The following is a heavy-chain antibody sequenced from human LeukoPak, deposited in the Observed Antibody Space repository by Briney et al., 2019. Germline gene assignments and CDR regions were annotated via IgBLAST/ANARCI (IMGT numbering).Heavy chain of an antibody. CDR2: INHSGST. CDR1: GGSFSGYY. Sequence: SETLSLTCAVYGGSFSGYYWSWIRQPPGKGLEWIGEINHSGSTNYNPSLKSRVTISVDTSKNQFSLKLSSVTAADTAVYYCASSHPLTGTPCSGGSCYSGYFDLWGRGSLVTVSS. CDR3: ASSHPLTGTPCSGGSCYSGYFDL. J-gene: IGHJ2*01. V-gene: IGHV4-34*01. D-gene: IGHD2-15*01.